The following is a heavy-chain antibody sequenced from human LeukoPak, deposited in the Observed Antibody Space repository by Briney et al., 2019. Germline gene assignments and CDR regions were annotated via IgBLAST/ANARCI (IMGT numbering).Heavy chain of an antibody. V-gene: IGHV1-69*01. D-gene: IGHD2-2*01. Sequence: AASVKVSCKASGGIISGFGISWVRQAPGQGLEWMGGIIPIFGTANYAQKFQGRVTITADESTSTAYMELSSLRSEDTAVYYCARDRVSCSSTSCYYYYYMDVWGKGTTVTVSS. J-gene: IGHJ6*03. CDR2: IIPIFGTA. CDR3: ARDRVSCSSTSCYYYYYMDV. CDR1: GGIISGFG.